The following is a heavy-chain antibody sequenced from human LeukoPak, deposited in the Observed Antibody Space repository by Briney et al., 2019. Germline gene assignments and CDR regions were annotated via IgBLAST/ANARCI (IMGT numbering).Heavy chain of an antibody. Sequence: GGSLRLSCAASGFTFSSYSMNWVRQAPGKGLEWVSYISSSSSTIYYADSVKGRFTISRDNAKNLLYLQMNSLRAEDTAVYYCARATQRRGYCSSTSCFNYYYYYMDVWGKGTTVTVSS. CDR3: ARATQRRGYCSSTSCFNYYYYYMDV. V-gene: IGHV3-48*01. J-gene: IGHJ6*03. CDR1: GFTFSSYS. CDR2: ISSSSSTI. D-gene: IGHD2-2*01.